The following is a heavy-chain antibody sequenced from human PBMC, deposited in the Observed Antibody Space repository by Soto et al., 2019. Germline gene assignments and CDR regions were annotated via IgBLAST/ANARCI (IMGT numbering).Heavy chain of an antibody. Sequence: GRSLRLSCAASGFTFSSYAMSWVRQAPGKGLEWVAVIRDDGSNTYYADSVKGRFTISRDNSKNTLYLQMNSLRAEDTAVYYCAKDFVVPAAIYYYSGMDVCGQGTTVTVSS. CDR2: IRDDGSNT. D-gene: IGHD2-2*01. V-gene: IGHV3-30*18. J-gene: IGHJ6*02. CDR3: AKDFVVPAAIYYYSGMDV. CDR1: GFTFSSYA.